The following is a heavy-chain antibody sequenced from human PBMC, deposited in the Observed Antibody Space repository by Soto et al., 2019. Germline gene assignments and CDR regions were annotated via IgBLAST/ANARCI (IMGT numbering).Heavy chain of an antibody. V-gene: IGHV3-53*01. CDR1: GFTVSSNY. CDR3: ARGVTYYYDSSGYYFDY. D-gene: IGHD3-22*01. J-gene: IGHJ4*02. Sequence: GGSLRLSCAASGFTVSSNYMSWVRQAPGKGLEWVSVIYSGGSTYYADSVKGRFTISRDNSKNTLYLQMNSLRAEDTAVYYCARGVTYYYDSSGYYFDYWGQGALVTVSS. CDR2: IYSGGST.